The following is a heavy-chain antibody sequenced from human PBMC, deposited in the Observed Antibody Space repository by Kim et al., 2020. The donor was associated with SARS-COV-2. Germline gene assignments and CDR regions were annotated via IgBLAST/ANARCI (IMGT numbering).Heavy chain of an antibody. CDR2: INHSGSI. V-gene: IGHV4-34*01. CDR1: GESFSDFF. CDR3: ARHRSTAQFDP. D-gene: IGHD3-10*01. J-gene: IGHJ5*02. Sequence: SETLSLTCGVYGESFSDFFWSWIRQSPRKGLEWIGEINHSGSINYNPSLESRLMISVDTSKKQIFLNLKSVTAADTAIYYCARHRSTAQFDPWGQGTLVTVSS.